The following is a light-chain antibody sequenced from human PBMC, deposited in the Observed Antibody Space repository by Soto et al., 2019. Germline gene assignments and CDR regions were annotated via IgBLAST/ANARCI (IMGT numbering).Light chain of an antibody. Sequence: QSVLTQPASVSRSPGQSITISCTGTSGDIGSYNRVSWYQQHPGKAPKLIIYEVTDRPSGVSNRFSGSKSGNTASLTISGLQAEDEAEYYCSSYTNINTRACVFGTGTKVTVL. CDR1: SGDIGSYNR. V-gene: IGLV2-14*01. CDR2: EVT. J-gene: IGLJ1*01. CDR3: SSYTNINTRACV.